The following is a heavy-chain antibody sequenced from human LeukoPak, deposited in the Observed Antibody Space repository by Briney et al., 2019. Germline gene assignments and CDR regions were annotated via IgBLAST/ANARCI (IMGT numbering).Heavy chain of an antibody. J-gene: IGHJ4*02. CDR3: ASTYSSGWYGGDY. D-gene: IGHD6-19*01. V-gene: IGHV4-34*01. CDR2: INHTGGT. CDR1: GRSFTGYY. Sequence: SETLSLTCAVYGRSFTGYYWGWIRQPPGKGLEWIGEINHTGGTNYNPSLKSRVTISVDTSKNQFSLKLTSATAADTAVYYCASTYSSGWYGGDYWGQGALVTVSS.